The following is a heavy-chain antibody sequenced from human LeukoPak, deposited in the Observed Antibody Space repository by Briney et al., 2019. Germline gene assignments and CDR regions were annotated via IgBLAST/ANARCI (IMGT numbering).Heavy chain of an antibody. Sequence: PGGSLRLSCAPSGLTLRSTWTNCVRHHPGKGLEWVAYVPPDGSAKIYPECVKGRFTISRENAKDSVYLHMYSLRVEDTAVYYCAIDFFGSSSLGRGGQGSPATAS. CDR1: GLTLRSTW. V-gene: IGHV3-7*01. D-gene: IGHD2-2*01. J-gene: IGHJ1*01. CDR2: VPPDGSAK. CDR3: AIDFFGSSSLGR.